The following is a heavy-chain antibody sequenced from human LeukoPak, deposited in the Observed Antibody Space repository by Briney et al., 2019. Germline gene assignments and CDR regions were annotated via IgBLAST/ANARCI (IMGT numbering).Heavy chain of an antibody. D-gene: IGHD4-17*01. CDR1: GGSISSGTYY. V-gene: IGHV4-39*01. J-gene: IGHJ4*02. Sequence: SETLSLTCTVSGGSISSGTYYWGWIRQPPGKGLEWIGSIYYSGSTYYNPSLKSRVTISVDTSKNQFSLKLSSVTAADTAVYYCARYLRSATSFDYWGREPWSPSPQ. CDR2: IYYSGST. CDR3: ARYLRSATSFDY.